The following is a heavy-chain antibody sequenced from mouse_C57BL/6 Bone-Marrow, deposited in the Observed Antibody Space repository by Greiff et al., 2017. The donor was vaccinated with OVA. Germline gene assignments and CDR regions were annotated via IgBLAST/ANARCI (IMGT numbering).Heavy chain of an antibody. J-gene: IGHJ3*01. D-gene: IGHD2-2*01. Sequence: VQLQQPGAELVRPGSSVKLSCKASGYTFTSYWMHWVKQRPIQGLEWIGNIDPSDSETHYNQKFKDKATLTVDKSSSTAYMQLSSLTSEDSAVYYFATIYYGYVAYWGQGTLVTVSA. CDR3: ATIYYGYVAY. V-gene: IGHV1-52*01. CDR2: IDPSDSET. CDR1: GYTFTSYW.